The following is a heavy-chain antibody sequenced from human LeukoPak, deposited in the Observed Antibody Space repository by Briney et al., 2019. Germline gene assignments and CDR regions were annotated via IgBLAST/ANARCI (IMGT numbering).Heavy chain of an antibody. Sequence: SETLSLTCTVSGGSISTSNYYWGWIRQPPGKGLEWIGYIFPGGSTNYNPSLKSRVTISVDTSKNQFSLKLSSVTAADTAVYYCAGGYCSGGSCYYSPFDYWGQGTLVTVSS. CDR2: IFPGGST. J-gene: IGHJ4*02. D-gene: IGHD2-15*01. CDR3: AGGYCSGGSCYYSPFDY. CDR1: GGSISTSNYY. V-gene: IGHV4-61*05.